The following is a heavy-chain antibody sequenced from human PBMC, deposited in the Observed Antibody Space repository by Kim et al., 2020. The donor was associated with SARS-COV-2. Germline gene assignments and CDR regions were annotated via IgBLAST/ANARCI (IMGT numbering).Heavy chain of an antibody. D-gene: IGHD3-16*01. V-gene: IGHV3-48*03. CDR3: ARGDGYNKDFGVDY. Sequence: GGSLRLSCAASGFTFSSYEMNWVRQAPGKGLEWVSYISSSGSTIYYADSVKGRFTISRDNAKNSLYLQMNSLRAEDTAVYYCARGDGYNKDFGVDYWGQGTLVTVSS. CDR1: GFTFSSYE. J-gene: IGHJ4*02. CDR2: ISSSGSTI.